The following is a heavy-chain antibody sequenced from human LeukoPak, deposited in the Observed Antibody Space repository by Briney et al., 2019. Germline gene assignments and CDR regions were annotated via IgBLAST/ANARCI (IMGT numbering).Heavy chain of an antibody. CDR3: ARDIVVAPAAKVKFLNCYGMDV. J-gene: IGHJ6*02. Sequence: GGSLRLSCAASGFTFSSYSMNWVRQAPGKGLEWVSSISSSSSYIYYADSVKGRFTISRDSAKNSLYLQMNSLRAEDTAVYYCARDIVVAPAAKVKFLNCYGMDVWGQGTTVTVSS. D-gene: IGHD2-2*01. CDR1: GFTFSSYS. CDR2: ISSSSSYI. V-gene: IGHV3-21*01.